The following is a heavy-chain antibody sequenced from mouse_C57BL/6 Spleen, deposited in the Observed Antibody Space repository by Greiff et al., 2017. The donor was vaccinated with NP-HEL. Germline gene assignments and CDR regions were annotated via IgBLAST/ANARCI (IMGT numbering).Heavy chain of an antibody. Sequence: EVQLQESGPGLVKPSQSLSLSCSVSGFTFTSGCFWYLIRQSPGDQLELMGFISYDGSNNYNPTLKDRISITRDTSKNQFFLKLNSVTNEDTAKYDCAKDNYGRDYWGQGTTVTVSS. J-gene: IGHJ4*01. V-gene: IGHV3-6*01. CDR3: AKDNYGRDY. CDR2: ISYDGSN. CDR1: GFTFTSGCF.